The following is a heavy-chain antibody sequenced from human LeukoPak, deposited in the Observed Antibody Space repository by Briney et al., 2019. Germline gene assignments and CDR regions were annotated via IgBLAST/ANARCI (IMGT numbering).Heavy chain of an antibody. J-gene: IGHJ3*02. V-gene: IGHV1-18*01. CDR1: GYTFTSYG. CDR2: ISAYNGNT. D-gene: IGHD3-3*01. Sequence: ASVKVSCKASGYTFTSYGISWVRQAPGQGLEWMGWISAYNGNTNYVQKLQGRVTMTTDTSMSTAYMELRSLRVEDTAVYYCARVFRPSLTVFIIRGAFDIWGQGTMVTVSS. CDR3: ARVFRPSLTVFIIRGAFDI.